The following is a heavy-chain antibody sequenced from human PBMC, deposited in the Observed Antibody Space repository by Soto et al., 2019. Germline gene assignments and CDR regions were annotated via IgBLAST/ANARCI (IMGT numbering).Heavy chain of an antibody. CDR3: AKDLVGSNADYYDY. J-gene: IGHJ4*02. V-gene: IGHV3-11*05. Sequence: PGGSLRLSCAASEFTFSNYAMSWVRQAPGKGLEWVSQMCLRIYDTKYADSVRGRFTISKDNAKNSLILQMNSLRVEDTAVYYCAKDLVGSNADYYDYWGQGTLVTVSS. CDR1: EFTFSNYA. D-gene: IGHD2-15*01. CDR2: MCLRIYDT.